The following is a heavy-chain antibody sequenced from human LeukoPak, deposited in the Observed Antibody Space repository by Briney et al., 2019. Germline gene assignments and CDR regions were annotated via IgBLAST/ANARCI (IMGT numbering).Heavy chain of an antibody. Sequence: PSETLSLTCAVYGGSFSGYYWSWIRQPPGKGLEWNGEINHSGSTNYNPSLKSRVTISVDTSKNQFSLKLSSVTAADTAVYYCARRSDYGGNSLFDYWGQRTLVTVSS. CDR1: GGSFSGYY. D-gene: IGHD4-23*01. CDR3: ARRSDYGGNSLFDY. V-gene: IGHV4-34*01. J-gene: IGHJ4*02. CDR2: INHSGST.